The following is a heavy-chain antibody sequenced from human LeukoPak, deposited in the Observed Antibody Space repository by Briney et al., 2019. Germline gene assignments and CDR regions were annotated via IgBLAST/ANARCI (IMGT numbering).Heavy chain of an antibody. V-gene: IGHV1-2*02. CDR1: GFTVTSYY. Sequence: ASVKVSRKASGFTVTSYYMHWVRQAPGQGLEWMGWINPNSGATNYAQKFQGRVTMTRDTSISTVYMELSRLRSDDTAVYYCTRGGPEGSGYSYGSHDYWGQGTLVTVSS. CDR3: TRGGPEGSGYSYGSHDY. CDR2: INPNSGAT. J-gene: IGHJ4*02. D-gene: IGHD5-18*01.